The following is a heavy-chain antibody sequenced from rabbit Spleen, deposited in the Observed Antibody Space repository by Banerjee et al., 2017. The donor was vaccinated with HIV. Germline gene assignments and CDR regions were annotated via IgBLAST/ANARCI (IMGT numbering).Heavy chain of an antibody. CDR3: ARDTGSSFSSYGMDL. CDR1: GFSFSSRYS. Sequence: QSLEESGGDLVKPGASLTLTCTASGFSFSSRYSLCWVRQAPGKGLEWIACIDSCSSGDAYYASWAKGRFTISKTSSTTVTMQMTSLTAADTATYFCARDTGSSFSSYGMDLWGPGTLVTVS. CDR2: IDSCSSGDA. J-gene: IGHJ6*01. D-gene: IGHD8-1*01. V-gene: IGHV1S40*01.